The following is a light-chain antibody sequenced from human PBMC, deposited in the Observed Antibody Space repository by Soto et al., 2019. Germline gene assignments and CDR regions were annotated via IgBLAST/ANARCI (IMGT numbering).Light chain of an antibody. CDR1: QSILYSSNNKNY. J-gene: IGKJ1*01. CDR3: QQYYDAPQT. CDR2: WAS. V-gene: IGKV4-1*01. Sequence: DIVMTQSTDSLAVSLGERATINCKSSQSILYSSNNKNYLAWYQQKPGQPPKLLIYWASTRESGVPDRFSGSGSGTDFTLTLSSLQAGDVAVYYCQQYYDAPQTFGQGTKVEIK.